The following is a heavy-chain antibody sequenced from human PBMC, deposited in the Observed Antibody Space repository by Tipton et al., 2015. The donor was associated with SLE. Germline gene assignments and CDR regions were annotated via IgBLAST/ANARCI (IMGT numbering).Heavy chain of an antibody. CDR2: IGTAGDP. J-gene: IGHJ3*02. Sequence: VQLVQSGGGVVQPGGSLRLSCAASGFTFSSYDMHWVRQATGKGLEWVSAIGTAGDPYYPGSVKGRFTISRDNAKNSLYLQMNSLRAEDTAVYYCARAPGAMVTNAFDIWGQGAMVTVSS. CDR3: ARAPGAMVTNAFDI. D-gene: IGHD5-18*01. V-gene: IGHV3-13*05. CDR1: GFTFSSYD.